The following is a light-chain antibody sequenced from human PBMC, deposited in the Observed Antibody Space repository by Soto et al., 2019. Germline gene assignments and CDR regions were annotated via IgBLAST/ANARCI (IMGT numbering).Light chain of an antibody. Sequence: DIQITQSPSSVYASVGDRVTITCRASQRSGGWIVWFQLKPGKDPRALISGGSLLQSGVPSRFSGSDSGTEFTLTISSLQPEDFATDFCQHVTSVPPVRAFGGGTRVEIK. CDR2: GGS. CDR3: QHVTSVPPVRA. J-gene: IGKJ4*01. CDR1: QRSGGW. V-gene: IGKV1-12*01.